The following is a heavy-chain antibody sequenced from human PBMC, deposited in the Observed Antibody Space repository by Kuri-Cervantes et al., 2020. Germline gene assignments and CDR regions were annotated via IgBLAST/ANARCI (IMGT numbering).Heavy chain of an antibody. CDR2: IIPIFGTA. CDR3: ATLKLRRSTVTTSYYYYGMDV. CDR1: GYTFTSYA. J-gene: IGHJ6*02. D-gene: IGHD4-17*01. V-gene: IGHV1-69*13. Sequence: SVKVSCKASGYTFTSYAMHWVRQAPGQGLEWMGGIIPIFGTANYAQKFQGRVTITADESTSTAYMELSSLRSEDTAVYYCATLKLRRSTVTTSYYYYGMDVWGQGTTVTVSS.